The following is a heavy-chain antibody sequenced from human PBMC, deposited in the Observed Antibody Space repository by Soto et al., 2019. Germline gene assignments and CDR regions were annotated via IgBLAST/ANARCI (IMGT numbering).Heavy chain of an antibody. D-gene: IGHD1-26*01. CDR3: AKKMYIVGSTLGDY. V-gene: IGHV3-23*01. Sequence: GGSLRLSCAACGFSFDHYAMTWVRQAPGKGLEWVSIISGSNNNINYADSVKGRFTISRDNSRNTLYLQMNSLRAEDTAVYYCAKKMYIVGSTLGDYWGQGTLVTVSS. CDR2: ISGSNNNI. J-gene: IGHJ4*02. CDR1: GFSFDHYA.